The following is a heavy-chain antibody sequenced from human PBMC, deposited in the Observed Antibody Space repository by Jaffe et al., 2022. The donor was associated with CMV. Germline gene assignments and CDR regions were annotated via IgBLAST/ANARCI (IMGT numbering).Heavy chain of an antibody. V-gene: IGHV3-73*02. CDR2: IRSKANSYAT. CDR1: GFTFSGSA. CDR3: TRHGRDSSSSIYYYGMDV. Sequence: EVQLVESGGGLVQPGGSLKLSCAASGFTFSGSAMHWVRQASGKGLEWVGRIRSKANSYATAYAASVKGRFTISRDDSKNTAYLQMNSLKTEDTAVYYCTRHGRDSSSSIYYYGMDVWGQGTTVTVSS. J-gene: IGHJ6*02. D-gene: IGHD6-6*01.